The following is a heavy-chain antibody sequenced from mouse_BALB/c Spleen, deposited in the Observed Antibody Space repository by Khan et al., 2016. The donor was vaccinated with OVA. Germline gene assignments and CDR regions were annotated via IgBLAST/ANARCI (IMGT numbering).Heavy chain of an antibody. J-gene: IGHJ3*01. CDR1: GYTFTSYW. CDR3: ARNPFAY. CDR2: IDPYDSET. Sequence: QVQLKQSGAELVRPGASVKLSCEASGYTFTSYWMNWVKQSPEQGLEWIGRIDPYDSETHYNQNFKDKDILTVDKSSSTAYMQLSSLTSEDSAVYFCARNPFAYWGQGTLVTVSA. V-gene: IGHV1-52*01.